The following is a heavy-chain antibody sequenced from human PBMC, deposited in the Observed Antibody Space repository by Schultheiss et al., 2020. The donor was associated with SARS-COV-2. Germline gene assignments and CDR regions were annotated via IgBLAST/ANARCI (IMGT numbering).Heavy chain of an antibody. D-gene: IGHD5-18*01. Sequence: SETLSLTCAVYGGSFSGYYWSWIRQPPGMGLEWIGEVNHSGSTHYNPSLKSRVTISVDTSKNQFSLKLSSVTAADTAVYYCARADVSGYSYGYRDAFDIWGQGTMVTVSS. V-gene: IGHV4-34*01. CDR1: GGSFSGYY. CDR3: ARADVSGYSYGYRDAFDI. J-gene: IGHJ3*02. CDR2: VNHSGST.